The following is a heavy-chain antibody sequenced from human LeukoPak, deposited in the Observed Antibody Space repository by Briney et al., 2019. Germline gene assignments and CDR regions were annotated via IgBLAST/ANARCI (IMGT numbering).Heavy chain of an antibody. Sequence: SVKVSCKASGGTFSSYAISWVRQAPGQGLEWMGGVIPIFGTANYAQKFQGRVTITADESTSTAYMELSSLRSEDTAVYYCARGGDDWNYMAYWGQGTLVTVSS. CDR3: ARGGDDWNYMAY. CDR2: VIPIFGTA. CDR1: GGTFSSYA. D-gene: IGHD1-7*01. J-gene: IGHJ4*02. V-gene: IGHV1-69*13.